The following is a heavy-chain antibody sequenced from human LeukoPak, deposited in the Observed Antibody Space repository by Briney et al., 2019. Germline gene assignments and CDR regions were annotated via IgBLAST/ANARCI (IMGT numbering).Heavy chain of an antibody. D-gene: IGHD1-1*01. J-gene: IGHJ4*02. V-gene: IGHV3-23*01. CDR3: ARGINWNPLDY. CDR2: INGHGGST. Sequence: GGSLRLSCAASGFTFSDYAMTWVRQAPGKGLEWVSSINGHGGSTYHADSVKGRFTMSRDNSKNTLYLQMDNLRAEDTAVYHCARGINWNPLDYWGQGTLVTVSS. CDR1: GFTFSDYA.